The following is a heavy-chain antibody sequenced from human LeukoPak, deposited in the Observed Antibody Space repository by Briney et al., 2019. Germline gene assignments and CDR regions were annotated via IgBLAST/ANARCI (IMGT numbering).Heavy chain of an antibody. CDR3: ARVFHASDYYGSGSYPV. J-gene: IGHJ4*02. D-gene: IGHD3-10*01. CDR1: GGSISSGGYY. CDR2: IYYSGST. Sequence: SETLSLTCTVSGGSISSGGYYWSWIRQHPGKGLERIGYIYYSGSTYYNPSLKSRVTISVDTSKNQFSLKLSSVTAADTAVYYCARVFHASDYYGSGSYPVWGQGTLVTVSS. V-gene: IGHV4-31*03.